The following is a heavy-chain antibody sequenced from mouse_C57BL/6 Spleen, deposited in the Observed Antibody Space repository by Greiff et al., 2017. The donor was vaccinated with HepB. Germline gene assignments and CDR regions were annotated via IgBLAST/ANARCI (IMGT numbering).Heavy chain of an antibody. V-gene: IGHV5-16*01. J-gene: IGHJ4*01. CDR3: AREGLFYYGSSLFAMDY. CDR1: GFTFSDYY. CDR2: INYDGSST. Sequence: DVKLVESEGGLVQPGSSMKLSCTASGFTFSDYYMAWVRQVPEKGLEWVANINYDGSSTYYLDSLKSRFIISRDNAKNILYLQMSSLKSEDTATYYCAREGLFYYGSSLFAMDYWGQGTSVTVSS. D-gene: IGHD1-1*01.